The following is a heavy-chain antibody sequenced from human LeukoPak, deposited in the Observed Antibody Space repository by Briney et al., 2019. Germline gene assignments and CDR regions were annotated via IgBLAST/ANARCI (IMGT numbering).Heavy chain of an antibody. CDR1: GFTFITYS. Sequence: GGSLRLSCAASGFTFITYSMNWVRQVPGKGLVWVSGIKSDGSTRMYADSVKGRFTISRDNAESTLLLQMNSLRVEDTAVYFCARLTIGVTDTVWGQGTLVTVSS. D-gene: IGHD6-19*01. CDR3: ARLTIGVTDTV. J-gene: IGHJ4*02. CDR2: IKSDGSTR. V-gene: IGHV3-74*03.